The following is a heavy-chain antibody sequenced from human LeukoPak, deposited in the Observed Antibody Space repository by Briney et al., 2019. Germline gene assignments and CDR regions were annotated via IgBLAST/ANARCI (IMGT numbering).Heavy chain of an antibody. Sequence: GGSLRLSCAASGLSFSRGGMHWVRQAPGKGLEWLAFIQYDGSSIYYADSVKGRFTISRDNSKNTLFLRMNTLRVEDTAVYYCAREESTQKIHALDPWGQGTLVTVSA. V-gene: IGHV3-30*02. CDR3: AREESTQKIHALDP. CDR2: IQYDGSSI. J-gene: IGHJ5*02. CDR1: GLSFSRGG.